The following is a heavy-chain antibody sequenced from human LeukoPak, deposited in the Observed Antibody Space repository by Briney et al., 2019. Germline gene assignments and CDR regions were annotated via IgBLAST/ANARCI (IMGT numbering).Heavy chain of an antibody. CDR1: GGSITSDY. V-gene: IGHV4-4*07. J-gene: IGHJ6*03. CDR2: IYTGGTI. Sequence: SETLSLTCSVSGGSITSDYWSWIRQPAGKGLEWIGRIYTGGTINYNPSLQSRVTMSVDTSKRQVSLNLMSVTAADTAVYYCARDVRVLYNYYMDVWGKGPTVIVSS. CDR3: ARDVRVLYNYYMDV.